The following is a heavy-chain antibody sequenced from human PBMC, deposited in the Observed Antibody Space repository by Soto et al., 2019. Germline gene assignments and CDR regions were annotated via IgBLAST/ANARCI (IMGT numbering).Heavy chain of an antibody. CDR2: IKQDGYEK. Sequence: GGSLRLSCAASGFTLSSDWMNWVRQAPGKGLEWVANIKQDGYEKYYVDSVRGRFFISRDNAKNSLYLQLNSLRAEDTAVYYCARDADASGWYHYGMDVWGQGTLVTVSS. CDR1: GFTLSSDW. D-gene: IGHD6-19*01. CDR3: ARDADASGWYHYGMDV. V-gene: IGHV3-7*01. J-gene: IGHJ6*02.